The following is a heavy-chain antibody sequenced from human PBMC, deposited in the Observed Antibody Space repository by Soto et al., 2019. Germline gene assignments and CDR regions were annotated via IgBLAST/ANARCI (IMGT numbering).Heavy chain of an antibody. Sequence: ASVKVSCKASGYTFTSYGISWVRQAPGQGLEWMGWISAYNGNTNYAQKLQGRVTMTTDTSTSIAYMELRSLRSDDTAVYYCAIGITIFGVVTRALDYWGQGTLVTVSS. D-gene: IGHD3-3*01. CDR1: GYTFTSYG. J-gene: IGHJ4*02. V-gene: IGHV1-18*01. CDR3: AIGITIFGVVTRALDY. CDR2: ISAYNGNT.